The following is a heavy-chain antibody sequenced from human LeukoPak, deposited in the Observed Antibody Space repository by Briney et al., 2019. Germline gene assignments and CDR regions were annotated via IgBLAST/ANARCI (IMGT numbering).Heavy chain of an antibody. V-gene: IGHV4-59*01. J-gene: IGHJ3*02. Sequence: SETLSLTCTVSGGSISSYYWSWIRQPPGKGLEWIGYIYYSGSTNYNPSLKSRVTISVDTSKSQFSLKLSSVTAADTAVYYCARVLGYCSGGSCYGNDAFDIWGQGTMVTVSS. CDR3: ARVLGYCSGGSCYGNDAFDI. CDR1: GGSISSYY. CDR2: IYYSGST. D-gene: IGHD2-15*01.